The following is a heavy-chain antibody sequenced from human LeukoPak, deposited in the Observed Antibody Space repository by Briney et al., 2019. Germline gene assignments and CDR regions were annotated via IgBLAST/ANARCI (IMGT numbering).Heavy chain of an antibody. V-gene: IGHV3-74*01. D-gene: IGHD3-22*01. J-gene: IGHJ4*02. CDR2: TNSDGSST. CDR1: GFTFSSYW. Sequence: PGGSLRLSCAASGFTFSSYWMHWVRQAPGKGLVWVSRTNSDGSSTSYADSVKGRFTISRDNAKNTLYLQMNSLRAEDTAVYYCARGTTYYYESSGYPDWGQGTLVTVSS. CDR3: ARGTTYYYESSGYPD.